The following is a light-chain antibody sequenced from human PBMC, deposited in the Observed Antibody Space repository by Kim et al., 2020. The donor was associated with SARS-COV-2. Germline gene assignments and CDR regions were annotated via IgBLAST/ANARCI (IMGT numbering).Light chain of an antibody. V-gene: IGKV3-11*01. CDR3: QQRSDWPHT. Sequence: SLSPGERAPLSCRASQSVSYYLGWYQQKPGQAPRLLIYDASSTATGIPARFSGSGSGTDFTLTISSLEPEDFAVYYCQQRSDWPHTFGQGTKLEI. J-gene: IGKJ2*01. CDR2: DAS. CDR1: QSVSYY.